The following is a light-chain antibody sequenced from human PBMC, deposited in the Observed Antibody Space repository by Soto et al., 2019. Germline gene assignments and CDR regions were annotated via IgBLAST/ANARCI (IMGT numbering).Light chain of an antibody. Sequence: VLTQPPSASATPGQRVTISCSGSTSNIGRNTVNWYQQLPGTAPKLLIYSNNQRPSGVPDRFSGSKSGTSASLAISGLQSEDEADYYCAAWDDSLIDYVFGPGTKLTVL. CDR1: TSNIGRNT. CDR2: SNN. J-gene: IGLJ1*01. CDR3: AAWDDSLIDYV. V-gene: IGLV1-44*01.